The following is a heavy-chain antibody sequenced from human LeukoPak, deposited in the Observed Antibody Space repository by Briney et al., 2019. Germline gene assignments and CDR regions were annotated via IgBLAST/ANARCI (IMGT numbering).Heavy chain of an antibody. CDR2: ISGSGGST. Sequence: GGTLRLSCAASGFTFSSYGMSRVRQAPGKGLEWVSGISGSGGSTYYADSVKGRFTISRDNSKNTLYLQMNSLRAEDTAVYYCAKSHVFRLVRPHYYYYYYMDVWGKGTTVTISS. J-gene: IGHJ6*03. CDR3: AKSHVFRLVRPHYYYYYYMDV. CDR1: GFTFSSYG. V-gene: IGHV3-23*01. D-gene: IGHD6-19*01.